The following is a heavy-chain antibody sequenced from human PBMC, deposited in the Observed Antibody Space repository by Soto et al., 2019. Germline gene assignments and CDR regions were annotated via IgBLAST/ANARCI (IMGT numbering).Heavy chain of an antibody. J-gene: IGHJ4*02. CDR1: GFTFSDYY. CDR2: ISSSGSTI. D-gene: IGHD6-13*01. V-gene: IGHV3-11*01. Sequence: VQLLESGGGLVQPGGSLRLSCAASGFTFSDYYMSWIRQAPGKGLEWVSYISSSGSTIYYADSVKGRFTISRDNAKNSLYLQMNSLRAEDTAVYYCARDPGIAAAGTGYDGDDYWGQGTLVTVSS. CDR3: ARDPGIAAAGTGYDGDDY.